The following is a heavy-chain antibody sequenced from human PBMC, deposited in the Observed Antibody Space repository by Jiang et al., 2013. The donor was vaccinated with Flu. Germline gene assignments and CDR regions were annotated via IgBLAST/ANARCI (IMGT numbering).Heavy chain of an antibody. CDR1: RFAFSNYA. J-gene: IGHJ6*01. CDR3: AKHRGPGRVATILDYYHGMDV. V-gene: IGHV3-23*01. CDR2: ISGSGGST. Sequence: VQLLESGGGLVQPGGSLRLSCAASRFAFSNYAMTWVRQAPGKGLEWVSTISGSGGSTYYADSAKGRFTISRDNSKNTLYLRMNSLRAEDTAVYYCAKHRGPGRVATILDYYHGMDV. D-gene: IGHD5-24*01.